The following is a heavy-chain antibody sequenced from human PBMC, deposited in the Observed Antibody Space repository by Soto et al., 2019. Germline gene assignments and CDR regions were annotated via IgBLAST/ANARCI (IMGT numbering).Heavy chain of an antibody. CDR1: GGYISSYY. V-gene: IGHV4-59*08. Sequence: SETLSLTCTVSGGYISSYYWTWIRQPPGKGLEWIGFIYNSGSTHYNPSLRSRVTISVDTSKNQFSLKLRSVTAADTAVYYCASMGYHYGSGSYPLDYWGQGTLVTVSS. CDR3: ASMGYHYGSGSYPLDY. J-gene: IGHJ4*02. D-gene: IGHD3-10*01. CDR2: IYNSGST.